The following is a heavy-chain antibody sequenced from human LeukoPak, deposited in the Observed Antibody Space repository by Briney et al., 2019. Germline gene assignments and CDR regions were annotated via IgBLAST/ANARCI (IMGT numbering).Heavy chain of an antibody. J-gene: IGHJ4*02. CDR3: ARGGFADPFDY. CDR2: IYHSGST. CDR1: GGSISSGGYS. Sequence: SETLSLTCAVSGGSISSGGYSWSWIRQPPGKGLEWIGYIYHSGSTYYNPSPKSRVTISVDRSKNQFSLKLSSVTAADTAVYYCARGGFADPFDYWGQGTLVTVSS. V-gene: IGHV4-30-2*01. D-gene: IGHD1-26*01.